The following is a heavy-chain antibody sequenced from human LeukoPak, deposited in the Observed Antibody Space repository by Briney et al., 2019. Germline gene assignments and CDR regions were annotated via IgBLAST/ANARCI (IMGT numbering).Heavy chain of an antibody. V-gene: IGHV1-69*13. CDR1: GGTFSSYA. D-gene: IGHD2-2*01. CDR2: IIPIFGTA. CDR3: ARGYRYCSSTSCRPFDY. J-gene: IGHJ4*02. Sequence: ASVKVSCKASGGTFSSYAISWVRQAPGRGLEWMGGIIPIFGTANYAQKFQGRVTITADESTSTAYMELSSLRSEDTAVYYCARGYRYCSSTSCRPFDYWGQGTLVTVSS.